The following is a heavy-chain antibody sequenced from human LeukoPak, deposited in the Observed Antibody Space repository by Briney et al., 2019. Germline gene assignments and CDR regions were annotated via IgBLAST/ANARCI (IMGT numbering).Heavy chain of an antibody. CDR3: ATVPGDTAMVTYDY. J-gene: IGHJ4*02. Sequence: ASVKVSFKVSGYTLTELSMHWVRQAPGKGLEWMGGFDPEDGETIYAQKFQGRVTMTEDTSTDTAYMELSSLRSEDTAVYYCATVPGDTAMVTYDYWGQGTLVPVSS. D-gene: IGHD5-18*01. CDR1: GYTLTELS. CDR2: FDPEDGET. V-gene: IGHV1-24*01.